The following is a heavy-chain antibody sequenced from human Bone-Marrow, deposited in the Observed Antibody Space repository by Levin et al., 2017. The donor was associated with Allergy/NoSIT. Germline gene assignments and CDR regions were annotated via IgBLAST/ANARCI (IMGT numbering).Heavy chain of an antibody. CDR1: GGSFSGYY. D-gene: IGHD3-22*01. V-gene: IGHV4-34*01. J-gene: IGHJ4*02. Sequence: RASETLSLTCAVYGGSFSGYYWSWIRQPPGKGLEWIGEINHSGSTNYNPSLKSRVTISVDTSKNQFSLKLSSVTAADTAVYYCARGRDPSSGLLEDYWGQGTLVTVSS. CDR3: ARGRDPSSGLLEDY. CDR2: INHSGST.